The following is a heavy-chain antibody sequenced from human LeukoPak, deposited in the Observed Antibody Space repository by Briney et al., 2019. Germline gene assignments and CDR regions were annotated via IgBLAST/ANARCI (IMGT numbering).Heavy chain of an antibody. D-gene: IGHD4-17*01. CDR2: IRQDGSQK. J-gene: IGHJ4*02. CDR1: GFTFSSFW. CDR3: ARDGTVTTAFDY. V-gene: IGHV3-7*01. Sequence: PGGSLRLSCAASGFTFSSFWMSWVRQAPGRGLEWVATIRQDGSQKYYLDSVKGRFTISRDNAKNSLYLQMNSLRAEDTAVYYCARDGTVTTAFDYWGQGTLVTVSS.